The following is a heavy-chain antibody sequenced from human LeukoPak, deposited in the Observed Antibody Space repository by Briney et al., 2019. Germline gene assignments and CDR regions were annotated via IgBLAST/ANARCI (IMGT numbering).Heavy chain of an antibody. CDR2: ISSSSSYI. CDR3: ARAPPQGGAVQGYYYGMDV. Sequence: GGSLRLSCAASGFTFSSYSMNWVRQAPGKGLEWVSSISSSSSYIYYADSVKGRFTISRDNAKNSLYLQMNSLRAEDTAVYYCARAPPQGGAVQGYYYGMDVWGQGTTVTVSS. D-gene: IGHD1-26*01. CDR1: GFTFSSYS. J-gene: IGHJ6*02. V-gene: IGHV3-21*01.